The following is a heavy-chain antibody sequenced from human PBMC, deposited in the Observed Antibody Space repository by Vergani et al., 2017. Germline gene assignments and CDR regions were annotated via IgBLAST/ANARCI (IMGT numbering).Heavy chain of an antibody. CDR3: ARETYQQLETYYYYYYMDV. V-gene: IGHV4-61*02. CDR2: IYTSGST. CDR1: GGSISSGSYY. Sequence: QVQLQESGPGLVKPSQTLSLTCTVSGGSISSGSYYWGWIRQPAGKGLEWIGRIYTSGSTNYNPPLKSRVTMSVDTTKNQFSLKLRSVTAADTAVYYCARETYQQLETYYYYYYMDVWGKGTTVTVSS. J-gene: IGHJ6*03. D-gene: IGHD6-13*01.